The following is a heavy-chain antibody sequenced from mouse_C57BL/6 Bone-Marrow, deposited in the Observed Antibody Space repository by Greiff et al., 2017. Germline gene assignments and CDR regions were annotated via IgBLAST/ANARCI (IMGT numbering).Heavy chain of an antibody. Sequence: EVQLQQSGGGLVKPGGSLKLSCAASGFTFSDYGMHWVRQAPEKGLAWVAYISSGSSTIYYADKVKGRFTITRDNAKNTLFLQITRLGSDDTAFYYCATGFDYWGQGTTLTVAS. CDR1: GFTFSDYG. V-gene: IGHV5-17*01. CDR3: ATGFDY. J-gene: IGHJ2*01. CDR2: ISSGSSTI.